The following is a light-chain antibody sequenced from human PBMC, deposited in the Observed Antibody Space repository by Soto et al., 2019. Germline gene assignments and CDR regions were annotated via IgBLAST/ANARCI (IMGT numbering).Light chain of an antibody. CDR1: QSVSNY. J-gene: IGKJ3*01. V-gene: IGKV3-11*01. Sequence: EIVLTQSPATLSLSPGERATLSCRASQSVSNYVAWYQQKPGQAPRLLIYDVTNRATGIPARFSGSGSGTDFTLTISSLEPEDFSVYYCQSLFTFGPGTKVDIK. CDR2: DVT. CDR3: QSLFT.